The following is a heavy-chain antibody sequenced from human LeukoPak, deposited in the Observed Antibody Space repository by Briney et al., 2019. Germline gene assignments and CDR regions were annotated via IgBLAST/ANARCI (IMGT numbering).Heavy chain of an antibody. D-gene: IGHD3-22*01. CDR3: ARDGDDSSGYYYAMNY. J-gene: IGHJ4*02. V-gene: IGHV1-18*04. Sequence: ASVKVSCKASGYTFTGYYMHWVRQAPGQGLEWMGWISAYNGNTNYAQKLQGRVTMTTDTSTSTAYLELRSLRSDDTAVYYCARDGDDSSGYYYAMNYWGQGTLVTVSS. CDR1: GYTFTGYY. CDR2: ISAYNGNT.